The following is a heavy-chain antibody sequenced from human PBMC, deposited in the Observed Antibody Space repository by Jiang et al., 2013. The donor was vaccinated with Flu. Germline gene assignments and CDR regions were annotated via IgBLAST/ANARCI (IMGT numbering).Heavy chain of an antibody. Sequence: GAEVKKPGASVKVSCKASGYTFTSHYIHWVRQAPGQGLEWMGIINPSGGSTRYAQMFQGRVTMTRDTSTSTVYMELSSLKSEDTAVYYCARKAYDNSGYNYWGQGTLVTVSS. J-gene: IGHJ4*02. CDR1: GYTFTSHY. V-gene: IGHV1-46*01. D-gene: IGHD3-22*01. CDR3: ARKAYDNSGYNY. CDR2: INPSGGST.